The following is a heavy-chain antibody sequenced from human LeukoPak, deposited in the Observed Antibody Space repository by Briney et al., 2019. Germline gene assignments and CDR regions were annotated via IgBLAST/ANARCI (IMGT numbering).Heavy chain of an antibody. Sequence: GGSLRLSCAASGFTFSSYAMSWVRQAPGKGLECISGFSGSGGSTYYADSVKGRFTISRDNSKNTLYLQMNSLRAEDTAVYYCANKGYYGSGSYYHHDYWGQGTLVTVSS. D-gene: IGHD3-10*01. CDR1: GFTFSSYA. V-gene: IGHV3-23*01. J-gene: IGHJ4*02. CDR3: ANKGYYGSGSYYHHDY. CDR2: FSGSGGST.